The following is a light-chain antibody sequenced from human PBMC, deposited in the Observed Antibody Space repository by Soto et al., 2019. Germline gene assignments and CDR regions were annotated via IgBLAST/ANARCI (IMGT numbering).Light chain of an antibody. J-gene: IGKJ4*01. CDR3: HQYGASPLT. Sequence: EIVLTQSPGTLSLSPGERATLSCRATQSIANNYLAWYQHKPGQTPRLLVFGASHRATGIPDRFSGRGSGTDFALTISRLEPEDFVVYYCHQYGASPLTFGGGTKVDIK. V-gene: IGKV3-20*01. CDR2: GAS. CDR1: QSIANNY.